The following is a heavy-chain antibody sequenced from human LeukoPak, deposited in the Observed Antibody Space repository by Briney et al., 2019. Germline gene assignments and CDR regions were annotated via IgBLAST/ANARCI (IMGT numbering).Heavy chain of an antibody. V-gene: IGHV3-30*02. D-gene: IGHD2-15*01. CDR3: ARDLSSGGSYYFDY. Sequence: GRSLRLSCAASGFTFSSYGMHWVRQAPGKGLEWVAFIRYDGSNKYFADSVKGRFTISRDNSKNTLYLQMNSLRAEDTAIYYCARDLSSGGSYYFDYWGQGTLVTVSS. J-gene: IGHJ4*02. CDR1: GFTFSSYG. CDR2: IRYDGSNK.